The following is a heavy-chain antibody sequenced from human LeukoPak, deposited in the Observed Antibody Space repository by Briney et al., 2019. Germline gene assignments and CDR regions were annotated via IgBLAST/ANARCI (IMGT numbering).Heavy chain of an antibody. CDR1: GGSISSGDYY. V-gene: IGHV4-30-4*01. CDR3: ARTYYFDSSGYIDSFDI. CDR2: IYYTGST. D-gene: IGHD3-22*01. J-gene: IGHJ3*02. Sequence: SETLSLTCTVSGGSISSGDYYWSWIRQSPGKGLEWIGDIYYTGSTYYNPSLKSRLTISVDTSKNQFSLKLNSVTAADTAVYYCARTYYFDSSGYIDSFDIWGQGTMVTVSS.